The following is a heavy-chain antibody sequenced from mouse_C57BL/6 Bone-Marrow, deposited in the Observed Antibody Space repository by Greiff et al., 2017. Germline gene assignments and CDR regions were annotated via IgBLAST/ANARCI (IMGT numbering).Heavy chain of an antibody. D-gene: IGHD1-1*01. J-gene: IGHJ2*01. V-gene: IGHV1-15*01. CDR2: IDPETGGT. CDR3: TKFIGDY. Sequence: VQLQQSGAELVRPGASVTLSCKASGYTFTDYEMHWVKQTPVHGLEWIGAIDPETGGTAYNQKFKGKAILTADKPSSTAYMELRSLTSEDSAVYYCTKFIGDYWGQGTTLTVSS. CDR1: GYTFTDYE.